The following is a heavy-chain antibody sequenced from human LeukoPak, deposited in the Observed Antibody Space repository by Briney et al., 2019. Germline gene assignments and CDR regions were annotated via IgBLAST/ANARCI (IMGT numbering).Heavy chain of an antibody. CDR1: GFTFSSYG. J-gene: IGHJ4*02. V-gene: IGHV3-33*01. Sequence: PGRSLRLSCAASGFTFSSYGVHWVRQAPGKGLEWVAVIWYDGSNKYYADSVKGRFTISRDNSKNTLYLQMNSLRAEDTAVYYCARDHYYDSSGYLDYWGQGTLVTVSS. CDR2: IWYDGSNK. D-gene: IGHD3-22*01. CDR3: ARDHYYDSSGYLDY.